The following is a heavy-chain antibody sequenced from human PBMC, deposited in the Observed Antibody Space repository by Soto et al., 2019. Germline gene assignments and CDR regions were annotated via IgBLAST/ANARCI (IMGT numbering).Heavy chain of an antibody. CDR3: ARTTVSFYYYMDV. Sequence: SSETLSLTCTVSGGSISSGGYYWSWIRQHPGKGLEWIGYIYYSGSTYYNPSLKSRVTISVDTSKNQFSLKLSSVTAADTAVYYCARTTVSFYYYMDVWGKGTTVTVSS. J-gene: IGHJ6*03. D-gene: IGHD4-17*01. CDR2: IYYSGST. V-gene: IGHV4-31*03. CDR1: GGSISSGGYY.